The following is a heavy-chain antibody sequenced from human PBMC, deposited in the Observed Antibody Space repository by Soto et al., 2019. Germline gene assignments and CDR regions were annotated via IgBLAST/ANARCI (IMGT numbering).Heavy chain of an antibody. V-gene: IGHV3-15*01. D-gene: IGHD1-1*01. CDR3: VEGWNDF. CDR2: IKSKKDGGAR. J-gene: IGHJ4*02. CDR1: GFMFSSAW. Sequence: EVQVVESGGDLVEPGGSLRLSCETSGFMFSSAWMSWVRQAPGKGLEWVARIKSKKDGGARDYAAPVNGRFSISRDDSTSTVYLQMNSLRAEDTALYYCVEGWNDFWGQGTLVTVSS.